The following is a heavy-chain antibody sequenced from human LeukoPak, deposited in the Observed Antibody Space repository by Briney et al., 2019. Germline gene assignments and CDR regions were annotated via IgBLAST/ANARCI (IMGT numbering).Heavy chain of an antibody. CDR3: ARRGFNSSSSSLWDYYYYYYMDV. J-gene: IGHJ6*03. V-gene: IGHV3-33*01. CDR1: GFTFSSYG. Sequence: PGGSLRLSCAASGFTFSSYGMHWVRQAPGKGLEWVAVIWYDGSNKYYADSVKGRFTISRDNSKNTLYLQMNSLRAEDTAVYYCARRGFNSSSSSLWDYYYYYYMDVWGKGTTVTVSS. D-gene: IGHD6-6*01. CDR2: IWYDGSNK.